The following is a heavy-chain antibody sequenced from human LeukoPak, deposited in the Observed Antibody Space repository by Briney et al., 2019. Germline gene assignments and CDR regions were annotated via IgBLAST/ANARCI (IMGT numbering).Heavy chain of an antibody. CDR3: AKEYNYGYNYLDY. CDR2: ISFDGSII. D-gene: IGHD5-18*01. CDR1: GFTLSSYG. J-gene: IGHJ4*02. V-gene: IGHV3-30*18. Sequence: GGSLRLSCAASGFTLSSYGMYWVRQAPGKGLEWVAVISFDGSIIHYADSVKGRFSISRDNSQNTLYLQMNSLRAEDTAVYYCAKEYNYGYNYLDYWGQGTLVTVSS.